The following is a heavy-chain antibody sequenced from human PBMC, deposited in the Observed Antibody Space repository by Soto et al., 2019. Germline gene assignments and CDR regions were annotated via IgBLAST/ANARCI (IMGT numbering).Heavy chain of an antibody. CDR2: ISGSGIST. CDR1: GFTFRSYA. J-gene: IGHJ5*02. Sequence: PGGSLRLSCAASGFTFRSYAMSWVRQAPGKGLEWVSGISGSGISTHYADSVKGRFTVSRDNAKNSLYLQMNSLRAEDTAVYYCAREADYVNWFDPWGQGTLVTVSS. CDR3: AREADYVNWFDP. V-gene: IGHV3-23*01. D-gene: IGHD4-17*01.